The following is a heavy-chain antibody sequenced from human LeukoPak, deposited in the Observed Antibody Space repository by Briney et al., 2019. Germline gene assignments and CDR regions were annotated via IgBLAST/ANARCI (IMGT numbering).Heavy chain of an antibody. J-gene: IGHJ3*02. V-gene: IGHV3-23*01. CDR1: GFTFSSYA. D-gene: IGHD2-2*03. CDR3: AKGGYCSSTSCHRAFDI. CDR2: ISGSGGST. Sequence: GGSLRLSCAASGFTFSSYAMSWVRQGPGKGLEWVSAISGSGGSTYYADSVKGRFTISRDNSKNTLYLQMNSLRAEDTAVYYCAKGGYCSSTSCHRAFDIWGQGTMVTVSS.